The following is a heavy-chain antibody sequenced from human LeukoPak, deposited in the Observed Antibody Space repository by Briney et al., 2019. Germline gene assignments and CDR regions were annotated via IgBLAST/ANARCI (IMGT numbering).Heavy chain of an antibody. CDR2: IIPILGIA. CDR3: ARVAASIMYNWFDP. V-gene: IGHV1-69*04. Sequence: SVKVSCKASGGTFSSYAISWVRQAPGQGLEWMGRIIPILGIANYAQKFQGRVTITADKSTSTAYMELSSLRSEDTAVYYCARVAASIMYNWFDPWGQGTLVTVSS. D-gene: IGHD1-14*01. CDR1: GGTFSSYA. J-gene: IGHJ5*02.